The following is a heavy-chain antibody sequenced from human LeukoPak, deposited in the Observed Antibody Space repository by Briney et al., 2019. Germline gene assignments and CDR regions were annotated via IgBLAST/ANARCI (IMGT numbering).Heavy chain of an antibody. CDR2: IYYSGST. CDR3: ASLGYCSSTSCYHFDY. V-gene: IGHV4-59*01. Sequence: SETLSLTCTVSGGSISSYYWSWIRQPPGKGLEWIGHIYYSGSTNYNPSLKSRVTISVDTSKNQFSLKLSSVTAADTAVYYCASLGYCSSTSCYHFDYWGQGTLVTVSS. CDR1: GGSISSYY. D-gene: IGHD2-2*01. J-gene: IGHJ4*02.